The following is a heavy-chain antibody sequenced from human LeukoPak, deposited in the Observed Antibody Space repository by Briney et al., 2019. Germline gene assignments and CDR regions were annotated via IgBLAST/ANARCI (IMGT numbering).Heavy chain of an antibody. CDR3: ARQVAIVEPTDPNWFDS. J-gene: IGHJ5*01. CDR2: IFYSGST. V-gene: IGHV4-39*07. Sequence: SETLSLTCNVSGGSIGSSSYYWGWIRQTPEKGPEWIGSIFYSGSTYYTPSLKSRVTMSLDTSKNQFSLRLTSVTAADTAVYYCARQVAIVEPTDPNWFDSWGQGTLVTVSS. D-gene: IGHD1-26*01. CDR1: GGSIGSSSYY.